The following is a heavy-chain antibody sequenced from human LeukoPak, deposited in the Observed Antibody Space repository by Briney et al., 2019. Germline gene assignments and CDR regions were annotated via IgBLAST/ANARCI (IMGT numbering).Heavy chain of an antibody. CDR2: INPSGGST. Sequence: GASVKVSCKASGYTFTSYYMHWVRQAPGQGLEWMGIINPSGGSTSYAQKFQGRVTMTRDTSTSTVYMELSGLRSEDTAVYYCAYCSSTSCPFQHWGQGTLVTVSS. CDR3: AYCSSTSCPFQH. D-gene: IGHD2-2*01. V-gene: IGHV1-46*01. CDR1: GYTFTSYY. J-gene: IGHJ1*01.